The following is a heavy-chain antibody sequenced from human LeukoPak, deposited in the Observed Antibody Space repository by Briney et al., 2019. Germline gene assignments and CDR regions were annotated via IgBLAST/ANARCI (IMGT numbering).Heavy chain of an antibody. Sequence: PGGSLRLSCAASGFTFSDYYMSWIRQAPGKGLEWVSYISSSGSTIYYADSVKGRFTISRDNAKNSLYLQMNSLRAEDMAVYYCTRGAVWFGELFDAFDIWGHGTKITVSS. D-gene: IGHD3-10*01. J-gene: IGHJ3*02. CDR3: TRGAVWFGELFDAFDI. CDR2: ISSSGSTI. CDR1: GFTFSDYY. V-gene: IGHV3-11*04.